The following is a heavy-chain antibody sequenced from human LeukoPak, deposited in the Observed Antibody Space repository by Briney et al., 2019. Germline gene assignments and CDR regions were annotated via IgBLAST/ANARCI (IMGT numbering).Heavy chain of an antibody. Sequence: SETLSLTCAVYGGSFSGYYWSWIRQPPGKGLEWIGEVNHSESTNYNPSLKSRVTISVDTSKNQFSLKLSSVTAADTAVYYCARRSGCSGGSCYSYGMDVWGQGTTVTVSS. CDR1: GGSFSGYY. V-gene: IGHV4-34*01. J-gene: IGHJ6*02. CDR3: ARRSGCSGGSCYSYGMDV. D-gene: IGHD2-15*01. CDR2: VNHSEST.